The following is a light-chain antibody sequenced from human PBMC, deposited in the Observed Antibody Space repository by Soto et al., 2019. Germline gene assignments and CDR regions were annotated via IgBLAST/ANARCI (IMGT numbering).Light chain of an antibody. Sequence: EVVLTQSPATLSLSPGERATLSCTASESVTTYLAWYQQKPGQAPRLLIYDASTRATGIPARFSGSGSGTDFTLTISSLEPEDFAVYYCQQRSNWPPGVTFGPGTKVGYQT. J-gene: IGKJ3*01. CDR1: ESVTTY. CDR3: QQRSNWPPGVT. CDR2: DAS. V-gene: IGKV3-11*01.